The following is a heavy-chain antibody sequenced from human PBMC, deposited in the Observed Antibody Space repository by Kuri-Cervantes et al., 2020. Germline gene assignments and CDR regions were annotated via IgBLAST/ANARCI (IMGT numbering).Heavy chain of an antibody. D-gene: IGHD5-12*01. J-gene: IGHJ6*02. V-gene: IGHV1-69*13. CDR3: ARVSPRPDIVAKPYYYYGMDV. CDR2: IIPIFGTA. Sequence: SVTVSCQASGGTLSSYAISWVRQAPGQGLEWMGGIIPIFGTANYAQKFQGRVTITADESTSTAYMKLSSLRSEDTAVYYCARVSPRPDIVAKPYYYYGMDVWGQGTTVTVSS. CDR1: GGTLSSYA.